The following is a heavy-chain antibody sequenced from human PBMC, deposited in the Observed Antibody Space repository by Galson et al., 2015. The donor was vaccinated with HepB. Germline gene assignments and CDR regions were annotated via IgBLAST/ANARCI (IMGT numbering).Heavy chain of an antibody. J-gene: IGHJ2*01. CDR1: GFNFRSYA. Sequence: SLRLSGAASGFNFRSYAVQWVRQAPGKGLEWVAAISFDASSKYYADSVKGRVTISRDNVNNTVSLQMSSLRVEDTAVYYCARSGAIFEHFDLWGRGTLVTVS. CDR3: ARSGAIFEHFDL. V-gene: IGHV3-30-3*01. D-gene: IGHD3-3*01. CDR2: ISFDASSK.